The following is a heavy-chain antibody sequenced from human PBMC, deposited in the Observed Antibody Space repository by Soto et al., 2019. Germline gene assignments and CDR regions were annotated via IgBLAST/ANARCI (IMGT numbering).Heavy chain of an antibody. D-gene: IGHD1-26*01. CDR3: ARGELLVPYYFDY. V-gene: IGHV4-59*01. CDR1: GGSISSYY. J-gene: IGHJ4*02. Sequence: PSETLSLTCTVSGGSISSYYWSWIRQPPGEGLEWIGYIYYSGSTNYNPSLKSRVTISVDTSKNQFSLKLSSVTAADTAVYYCARGELLVPYYFDYWGQGTLVTVSS. CDR2: IYYSGST.